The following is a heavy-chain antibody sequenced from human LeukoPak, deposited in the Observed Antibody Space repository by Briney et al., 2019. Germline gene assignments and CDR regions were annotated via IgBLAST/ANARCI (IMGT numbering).Heavy chain of an antibody. CDR1: GFTFTTFW. CDR3: ARDMVAGGPDY. V-gene: IGHV3-74*01. Sequence: GGSLRLSCATSGFTFTTFWMHWVRQAPGKGLVWVSRISNDGSSTNYADSVKGRFTISRDNAKNTLYLQMNSLRAEDTAVYYCARDMVAGGPDYWGQGTLVTVSS. CDR2: ISNDGSST. J-gene: IGHJ4*02. D-gene: IGHD6-19*01.